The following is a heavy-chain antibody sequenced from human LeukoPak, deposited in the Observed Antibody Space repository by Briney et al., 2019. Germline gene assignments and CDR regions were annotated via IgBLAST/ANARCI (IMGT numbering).Heavy chain of an antibody. CDR2: ISGSGGST. CDR1: GFTFSSYA. J-gene: IGHJ4*02. V-gene: IGHV3-23*01. CDR3: AKAWRSSGWYASSYFDY. Sequence: GGSLRLSCAASGFTFSSYAMSWVRQAPGKGLEWVSSISGSGGSTYYADSVKGRFTISRDNSKNTLYLQMNSLRAEDTAVYYCAKAWRSSGWYASSYFDYWGQGTLVTVSS. D-gene: IGHD6-19*01.